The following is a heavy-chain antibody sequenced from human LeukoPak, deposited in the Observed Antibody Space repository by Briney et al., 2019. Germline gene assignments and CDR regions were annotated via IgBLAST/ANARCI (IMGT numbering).Heavy chain of an antibody. J-gene: IGHJ6*03. CDR2: TNPNSGGT. Sequence: EASVKVSCKASGYTFTGYYMHWVRQAPGQGLEWMGWTNPNSGGTNYAQKFQGRVTMTRDTSISTAYMELSRLRSDDTAVYYCARMEWQRYYYYYYYMDVWGKGTTVTVSS. CDR1: GYTFTGYY. D-gene: IGHD3-3*01. CDR3: ARMEWQRYYYYYYYMDV. V-gene: IGHV1-2*02.